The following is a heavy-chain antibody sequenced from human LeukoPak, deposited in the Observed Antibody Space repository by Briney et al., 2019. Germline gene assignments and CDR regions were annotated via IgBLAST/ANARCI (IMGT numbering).Heavy chain of an antibody. J-gene: IGHJ4*02. V-gene: IGHV5-51*01. CDR1: GYNFINDW. D-gene: IGHD6-6*01. Sequence: GDSLNISCKASGYNFINDWIGWVRQMPGKGLEWMGIIYPGDSDTRYRPSFQGRVTISADKAISTAYLQWSSLEASDTAMYYCARQGSSSPGENFFFNYWGRGPLFTVP. CDR3: ARQGSSSPGENFFFNY. CDR2: IYPGDSDT.